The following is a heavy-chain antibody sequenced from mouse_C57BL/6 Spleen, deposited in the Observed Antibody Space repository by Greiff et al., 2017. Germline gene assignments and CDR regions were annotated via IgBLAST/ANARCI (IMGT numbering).Heavy chain of an antibody. J-gene: IGHJ3*01. D-gene: IGHD2-3*01. CDR3: ARDCDGYYAFAY. Sequence: QVQLQQPGAELVMPGASVKLSCKASGYTFTSYWMHWVKQRPGQGLEWIGEIDPSDSYTNYNQKFKGKSTLTVDKSSSTAYMQLSSLTSEDSAVYYCARDCDGYYAFAYWGQGTLVTVSA. CDR1: GYTFTSYW. CDR2: IDPSDSYT. V-gene: IGHV1-69*01.